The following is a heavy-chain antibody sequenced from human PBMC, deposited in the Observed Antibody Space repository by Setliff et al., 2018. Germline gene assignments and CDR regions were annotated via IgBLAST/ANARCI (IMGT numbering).Heavy chain of an antibody. CDR1: GGSISSGSYY. V-gene: IGHV4-61*02. Sequence: SETLSLTCTVSGGSISSGSYYWSWIRHPAGKGLEWIGRVYTNGGSDYNPFLKSRVSISIDMAKNQFSLKVTSVKGRFTVFRDSSKNTLYLQMSSLRPDDAAMYYCARDLFRNSGGLYCWGQGTLVTVSS. CDR3: SKNTLYLQMSSLRPDDAAMYYCARDLFRNSGGLYC. CDR2: VYTNGGS. D-gene: IGHD2-21*01. J-gene: IGHJ4*02.